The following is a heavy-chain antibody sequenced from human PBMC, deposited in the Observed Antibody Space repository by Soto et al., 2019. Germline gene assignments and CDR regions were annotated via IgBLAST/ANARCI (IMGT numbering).Heavy chain of an antibody. J-gene: IGHJ6*03. CDR3: AKAHWLVGAVYYMDV. D-gene: IGHD6-19*01. CDR2: ISGSGGTT. CDR1: GFGFTSHA. V-gene: IGHV3-23*01. Sequence: EVQLLESGGGLVQRGGSLRLSCAASGFGFTSHAMSWVRQAPGRGLEWVATISGSGGTTYNADSAKGRFTISRDNSENPLYLQMNSLRAEDTAIYYCAKAHWLVGAVYYMDVWGEGTTVTVSS.